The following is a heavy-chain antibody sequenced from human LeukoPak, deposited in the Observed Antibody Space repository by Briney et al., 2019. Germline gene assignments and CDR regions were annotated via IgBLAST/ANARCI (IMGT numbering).Heavy chain of an antibody. J-gene: IGHJ4*02. Sequence: GGSLRLYCAVSGFTFSTYAMHWVRQAPGKGLEWVADIAYDGTNKYYADSLKGRFTISRDNSRNTLYLQMNSLRTEDTAVYYCAKHHEDWQQLGYFDYWGQGTLVTVSS. CDR3: AKHHEDWQQLGYFDY. CDR2: IAYDGTNK. V-gene: IGHV3-30*18. CDR1: GFTFSTYA. D-gene: IGHD6-13*01.